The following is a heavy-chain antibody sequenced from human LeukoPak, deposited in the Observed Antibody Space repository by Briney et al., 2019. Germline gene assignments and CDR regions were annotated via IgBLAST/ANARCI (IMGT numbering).Heavy chain of an antibody. V-gene: IGHV1-18*01. CDR1: GYTFTSYG. CDR3: ARDEGIVVVPAAAPFDY. D-gene: IGHD2-2*01. CDR2: ISAYNGNT. J-gene: IGHJ4*02. Sequence: ASVKVSCKASGYTFTSYGISWVRQAPGQGLEWMGWISAYNGNTKYAQKLQGRVTMTTDTSTSTAYIQLRSLRSDDTAVYYCARDEGIVVVPAAAPFDYWGQGTLVTVSS.